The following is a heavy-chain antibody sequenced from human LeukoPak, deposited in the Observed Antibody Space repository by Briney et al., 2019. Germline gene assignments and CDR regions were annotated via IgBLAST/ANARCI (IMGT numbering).Heavy chain of an antibody. D-gene: IGHD6-19*01. CDR3: ARAVADNYFDY. CDR2: INPNSGDT. Sequence: ASVKVSCKTSGYTFSDYYIHWIRQAPGQGLEWVGWINPNSGDTDYAQKFQGRVTVTRDTSISTAYMELSRLRSDDTAVYYCARAVADNYFDYWGQGTLVTVSS. V-gene: IGHV1-2*02. J-gene: IGHJ4*02. CDR1: GYTFSDYY.